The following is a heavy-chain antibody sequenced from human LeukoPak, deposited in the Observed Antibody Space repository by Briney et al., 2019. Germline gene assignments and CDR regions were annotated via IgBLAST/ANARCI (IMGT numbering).Heavy chain of an antibody. J-gene: IGHJ4*02. Sequence: GASVKVSCKASGGTFSTYAINWVRQAPGQGLEWMGRIIPILGIVNYAQKFQGRVTITADKSTSTAYMELSSLRSEDTAVHYCAIRLRWDFDYWAREAWSPSPQ. CDR2: IIPILGIV. D-gene: IGHD4-23*01. V-gene: IGHV1-69*04. CDR1: GGTFSTYA. CDR3: AIRLRWDFDY.